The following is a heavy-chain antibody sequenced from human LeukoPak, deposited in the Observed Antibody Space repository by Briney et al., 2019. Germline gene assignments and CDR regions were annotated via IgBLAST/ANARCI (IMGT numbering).Heavy chain of an antibody. J-gene: IGHJ4*02. CDR1: GGSITTTNY. D-gene: IGHD3-10*01. CDR2: IYHSGST. Sequence: SGTLSLTCGASGGSITTTNYWSWVRQPPGKGLEWIGEIYHSGSTNYNPSLKSRVTISVDKSKNQFSLKLSSVTAADTAVYYCARGSRVYYGSGSYYIYWGQGTLVTVSS. CDR3: ARGSRVYYGSGSYYIY. V-gene: IGHV4-4*02.